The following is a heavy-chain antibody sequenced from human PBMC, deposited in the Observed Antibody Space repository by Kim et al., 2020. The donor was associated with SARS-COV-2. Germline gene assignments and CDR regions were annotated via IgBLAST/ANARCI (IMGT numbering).Heavy chain of an antibody. D-gene: IGHD6-13*01. CDR2: TYYRSKWYN. Sequence: SQTLSLTCAISGDSVSSNSAAWNWIRQSPSRGLEWLGRTYYRSKWYNDYAVSVKSRITINPDTSKNQFSLQLNSVTPEDTAVYYCARDRVREAAAGKKGYYYYYGMDVWGQGTTVTVSS. V-gene: IGHV6-1*01. CDR3: ARDRVREAAAGKKGYYYYYGMDV. CDR1: GDSVSSNSAA. J-gene: IGHJ6*02.